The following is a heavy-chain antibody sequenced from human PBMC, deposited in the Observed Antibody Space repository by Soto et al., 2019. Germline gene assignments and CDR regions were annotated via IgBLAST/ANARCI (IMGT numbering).Heavy chain of an antibody. CDR3: VKGGRTTVTDFDY. J-gene: IGHJ4*02. CDR2: ITYNGGST. V-gene: IGHV3-64D*06. D-gene: IGHD4-4*01. Sequence: GGSLRLSCSASGISFSSNAMHWVRQAPGKGLEYVSAITYNGGSTYYADSVKGRFTISRGNSKNTLYLQMTTLRPEDTAVYYCVKGGRTTVTDFDYWGQGTLVTVSS. CDR1: GISFSSNA.